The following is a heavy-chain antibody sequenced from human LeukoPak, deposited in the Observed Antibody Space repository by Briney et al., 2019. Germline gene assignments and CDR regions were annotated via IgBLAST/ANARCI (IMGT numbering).Heavy chain of an antibody. V-gene: IGHV3-9*01. CDR2: ISWNSGSI. CDR3: AKGRFLEWLSNFDY. CDR1: GFTFDDYA. Sequence: GGSLRLSCAASGFTFDDYAMHWVRQAPGKGLEWVSGISWNSGSIGYADPVKGRFTISRDNARNSLYLQMNSLRAEDTALYYCAKGRFLEWLSNFDYWGQGTLVTVSS. J-gene: IGHJ4*02. D-gene: IGHD3-3*01.